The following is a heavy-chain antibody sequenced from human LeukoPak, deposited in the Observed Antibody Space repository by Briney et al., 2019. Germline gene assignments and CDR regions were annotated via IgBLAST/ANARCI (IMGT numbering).Heavy chain of an antibody. CDR1: GGSISSYY. CDR3: ASAAAGRGYYYYMDV. Sequence: SETLSLTCTVSGGSISSYYWSWIRQPPGKGLEWIGYIYYSGSTNYNPSLKSRVTISVDTSKNQFSLKLSSVTAADTAVYYCASAAAGRGYYYYMDVWGKGTTVTVSS. J-gene: IGHJ6*03. CDR2: IYYSGST. V-gene: IGHV4-59*01. D-gene: IGHD6-13*01.